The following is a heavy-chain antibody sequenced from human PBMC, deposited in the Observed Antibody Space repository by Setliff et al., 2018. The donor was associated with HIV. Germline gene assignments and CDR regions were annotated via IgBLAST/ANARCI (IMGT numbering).Heavy chain of an antibody. CDR3: ARGGLGVVTSFDS. CDR1: GGSFSDYY. V-gene: IGHV4-34*01. CDR2: INHSGST. D-gene: IGHD3-3*01. J-gene: IGHJ4*02. Sequence: ASETLSLTCAVYGGSFSDYYWSWIRQPPGKGLEWIGEINHSGSTNYNPSLKSRVTISVDTSKNQFSLKLNSVTAADTAVYYCARGGLGVVTSFDSWGPGTLVTVSS.